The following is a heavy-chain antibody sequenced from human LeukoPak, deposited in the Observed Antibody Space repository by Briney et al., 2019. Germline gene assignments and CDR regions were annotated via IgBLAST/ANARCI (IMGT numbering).Heavy chain of an antibody. Sequence: PSETLSLTCTVSGGSISSGSYYWGWIRQPAGKGLEWIGRIYNSGSTNYNPSLKSRVTISVDTSKNQFSLKLSSVTAADTAGYSCARFGGGMYSRSSGNWFDPWGQRTLVTVSS. CDR1: GGSISSGSYY. CDR2: IYNSGST. J-gene: IGHJ5*02. CDR3: ARFGGGMYSRSSGNWFDP. D-gene: IGHD6-6*01. V-gene: IGHV4-61*02.